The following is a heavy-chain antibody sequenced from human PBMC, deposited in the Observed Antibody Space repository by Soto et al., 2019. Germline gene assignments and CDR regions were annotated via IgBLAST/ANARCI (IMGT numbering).Heavy chain of an antibody. Sequence: EVQLLESGGGLVQPGGSLRLSCAASGFTFSSYAMSWVRQAPGKGLEWVSGISGSGGSTYYADSVKGRFTISRDNSKNTLYLQMNSLRAEDTAVYYCANYGSGWYYFAYWGQGALVTVSS. J-gene: IGHJ4*02. CDR1: GFTFSSYA. D-gene: IGHD6-13*01. V-gene: IGHV3-23*01. CDR3: ANYGSGWYYFAY. CDR2: ISGSGGST.